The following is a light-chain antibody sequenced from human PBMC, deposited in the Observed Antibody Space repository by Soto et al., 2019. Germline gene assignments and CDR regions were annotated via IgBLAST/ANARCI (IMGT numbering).Light chain of an antibody. J-gene: IGLJ2*01. Sequence: QSVLTQPASVSGSPGQSITISCTGTGSDVGIYNFVSWYQQYPGKVPKLIIYDVSNRPSGISNRFSGFKSGNTASLTISGLQAEDEADYYCSSYTSRSTLVFGGGTQLTVL. CDR1: GSDVGIYNF. CDR2: DVS. CDR3: SSYTSRSTLV. V-gene: IGLV2-14*03.